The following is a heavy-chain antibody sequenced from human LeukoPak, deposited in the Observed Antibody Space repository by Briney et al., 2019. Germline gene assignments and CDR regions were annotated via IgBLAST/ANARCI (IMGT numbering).Heavy chain of an antibody. CDR3: ARVAGLRYFDWVDY. CDR2: ISTYSGNT. Sequence: ASVKVSCKASGYTFTSYGFSWVRQAPGHGLEWMGWISTYSGNTNYAQKLQGRVTMTTDTSTSTAYMELRSLRSDDTAVYYCARVAGLRYFDWVDYWGQGTLVTVSS. V-gene: IGHV1-18*04. J-gene: IGHJ4*02. CDR1: GYTFTSYG. D-gene: IGHD3-9*01.